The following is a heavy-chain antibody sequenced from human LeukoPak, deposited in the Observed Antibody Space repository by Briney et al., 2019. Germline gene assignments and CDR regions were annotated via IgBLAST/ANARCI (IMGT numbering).Heavy chain of an antibody. CDR3: ARLTYYYDSSGYYRFRPLSYYFDY. Sequence: PSETLSLTCTVSGGSISSYYWSWIRQPPGKGLEWIGYIYYSGSTNYNPSLKSRVTISVDTSKNQFSLKLSSVTAADTAVYYCARLTYYYDSSGYYRFRPLSYYFDYWGQGTLVTVSS. CDR2: IYYSGST. CDR1: GGSISSYY. D-gene: IGHD3-22*01. J-gene: IGHJ4*02. V-gene: IGHV4-59*01.